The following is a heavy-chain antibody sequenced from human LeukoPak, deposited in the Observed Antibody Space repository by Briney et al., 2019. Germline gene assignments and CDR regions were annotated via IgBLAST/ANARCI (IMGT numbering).Heavy chain of an antibody. V-gene: IGHV3-48*01. CDR3: ARESYSSSWDYYGDY. CDR2: ISSSSSTI. J-gene: IGHJ4*02. D-gene: IGHD6-13*01. Sequence: PGGSLRLSCAASGFTFSSYSMNWVRQAPGKGLEWVSYISSSSSTIYYADSVKGRFTISRDNAKNSLYLQMNSLRAEDTAVYYCARESYSSSWDYYGDYWGQGTLVTVSS. CDR1: GFTFSSYS.